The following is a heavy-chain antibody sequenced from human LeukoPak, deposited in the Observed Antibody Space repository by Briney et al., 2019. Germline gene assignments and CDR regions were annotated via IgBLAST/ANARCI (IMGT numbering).Heavy chain of an antibody. D-gene: IGHD6-13*01. J-gene: IGHJ4*02. V-gene: IGHV3-23*01. CDR1: GFTFSSFA. Sequence: GGSLRLSCVASGFTFSSFAMSWVRQAPGKGLEWVSAISGSADITYYADSVKGRFTISRDNSKNTLYLQMNSLRAEDTAVYYCAKEMSSSWFEYWGQGTLVTVSS. CDR2: ISGSADIT. CDR3: AKEMSSSWFEY.